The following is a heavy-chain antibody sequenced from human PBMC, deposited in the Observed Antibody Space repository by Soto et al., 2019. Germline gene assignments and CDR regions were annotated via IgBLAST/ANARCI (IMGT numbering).Heavy chain of an antibody. D-gene: IGHD2-8*01. CDR3: VRLIGNSWLDT. CDR1: GGSVSSGSHY. CDR2: IYYSGST. J-gene: IGHJ5*02. Sequence: PSETLSLTCTVSGGSVSSGSHYWSWIRQPPGKGLEWIGNIYYSGSTNYNPSLKSRVTISVDTSKNQFSLQLNSVTPDDTAVYYCVRLIGNSWLDTWGQGTLVTVSS. V-gene: IGHV4-61*01.